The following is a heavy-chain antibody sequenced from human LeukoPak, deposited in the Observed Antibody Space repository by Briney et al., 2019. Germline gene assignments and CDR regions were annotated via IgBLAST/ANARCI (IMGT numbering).Heavy chain of an antibody. CDR3: ARGQVVVHDAFDI. J-gene: IGHJ3*02. Sequence: ASVKVSCKASRYTFTSYYMHWVRQAPGQGLEWMGIINPIVGRTSYAQKFQGRVTMTRDTSTSTVYMELSSLRSEDTAVYYCARGQVVVHDAFDIWGQGTMVTVSS. V-gene: IGHV1-46*01. D-gene: IGHD3-22*01. CDR1: RYTFTSYY. CDR2: INPIVGRT.